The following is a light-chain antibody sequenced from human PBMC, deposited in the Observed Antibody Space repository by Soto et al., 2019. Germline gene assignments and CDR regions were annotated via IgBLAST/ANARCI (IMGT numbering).Light chain of an antibody. CDR1: QSVRSW. J-gene: IGKJ4*01. V-gene: IGKV1-5*01. Sequence: DMQMTQSPATVSASVGDRVTITCRASQSVRSWLAWYQQKPGTAPKLLIFDASRLESGVPSRFSGSASGTEFTLTISSLQPDDFATYYCQQYDNYPLTFGGGTKVDIK. CDR2: DAS. CDR3: QQYDNYPLT.